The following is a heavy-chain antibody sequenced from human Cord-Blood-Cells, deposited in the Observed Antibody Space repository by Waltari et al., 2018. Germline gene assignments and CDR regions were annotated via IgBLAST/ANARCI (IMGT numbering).Heavy chain of an antibody. CDR2: ISSSGSTI. CDR3: ASSERYAFDI. V-gene: IGHV3-48*03. CDR1: GFTFSSYE. J-gene: IGHJ3*02. Sequence: EVQLVESGGGLVQPGGSLRLSCAASGFTFSSYEMTWVRQAPGKGLEWVSYISSSGSTIYYADSVKGRFTISRDNAKNSLYLQMNSLRAEDTAVYYCASSERYAFDIWGQGTMVTVSS.